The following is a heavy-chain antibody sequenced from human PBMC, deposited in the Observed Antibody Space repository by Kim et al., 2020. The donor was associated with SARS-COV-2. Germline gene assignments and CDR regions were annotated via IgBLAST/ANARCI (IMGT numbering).Heavy chain of an antibody. CDR2: INTNTGNP. J-gene: IGHJ6*02. CDR1: GYTFTSYA. V-gene: IGHV7-4-1*02. Sequence: ASVKVSCKASGYTFTSYAMNWVRQAPGQGLEWMGWINTNTGNPTYAQGFTGRFVFSLDTSVSTAYLQISSLKAEDTAVYYCARLLYYDIRRIYYYYYGMDVWGQGTTVTVSS. D-gene: IGHD3-9*01. CDR3: ARLLYYDIRRIYYYYYGMDV.